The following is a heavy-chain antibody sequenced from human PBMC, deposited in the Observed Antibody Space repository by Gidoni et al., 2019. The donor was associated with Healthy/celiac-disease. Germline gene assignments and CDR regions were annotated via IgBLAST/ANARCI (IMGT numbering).Heavy chain of an antibody. CDR3: ARARDSIYSGYDPTSYYFDY. D-gene: IGHD5-12*01. J-gene: IGHJ4*02. V-gene: IGHV4-34*01. CDR2: INHRGRT. CDR1: RGSFSGSF. Sequence: QVQLQQWGAGLLKPSEPLSLTCAVYRGSFSGSFWNWVRQHPGKGLEWIGAINHRGRTNCKPSLKSRVTISVDTSKNQISLKLSSVTAADTAVYYCARARDSIYSGYDPTSYYFDYWGQGTLVTVSS.